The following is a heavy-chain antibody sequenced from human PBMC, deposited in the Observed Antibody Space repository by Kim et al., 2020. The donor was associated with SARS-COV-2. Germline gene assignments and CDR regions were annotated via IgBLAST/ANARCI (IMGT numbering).Heavy chain of an antibody. Sequence: GGSTYYADSVKGRFTISRDNSKNTLYLQMSSLRAEDTAVYYCVREYYFDYWGQGTLVTVSS. D-gene: IGHD3-10*01. CDR3: VREYYFDY. CDR2: GGST. J-gene: IGHJ4*02. V-gene: IGHV3-64D*06.